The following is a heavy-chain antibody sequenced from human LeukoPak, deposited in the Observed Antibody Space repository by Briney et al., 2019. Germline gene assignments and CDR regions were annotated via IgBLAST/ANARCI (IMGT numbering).Heavy chain of an antibody. V-gene: IGHV3-53*01. CDR3: ARRGDGGRSFDY. CDR2: IYSGGNT. Sequence: GGSLRLSCAASGFAFSSNYLSWVRQAPGKGLEWVSVIYSGGNTYYADSVKGRFTISRDNSKNTLFLQMHSLRAEDTAVYYCARRGDGGRSFDYWGQGTLVTVSS. D-gene: IGHD4-23*01. CDR1: GFAFSSNY. J-gene: IGHJ4*02.